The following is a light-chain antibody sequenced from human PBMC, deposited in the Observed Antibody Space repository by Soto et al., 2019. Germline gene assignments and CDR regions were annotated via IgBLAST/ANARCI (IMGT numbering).Light chain of an antibody. Sequence: EIVLTQSPDTLSVSPGERANLSCRASQTVGSNLAWYQQKPGQAPRLLIYGASTRASDIPARFSGSGSVTEFALTISSLQSEDFAVYYCQQYNNWPITFGQGTRLEIK. CDR2: GAS. CDR3: QQYNNWPIT. V-gene: IGKV3-15*01. J-gene: IGKJ5*01. CDR1: QTVGSN.